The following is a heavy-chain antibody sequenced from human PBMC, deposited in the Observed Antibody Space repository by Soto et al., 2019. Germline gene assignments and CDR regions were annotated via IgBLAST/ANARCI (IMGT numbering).Heavy chain of an antibody. CDR2: IIPIFGTA. D-gene: IGHD3-22*01. CDR1: GGTFSSYA. Sequence: SVKVSCKASGGTFSSYAISWVRQAPGQGLEWMGGIIPIFGTANYAQKFQGRVTITADESTSTAYMELSSLRSEDTAVYYWARDSRGYYHYFDYWGQGTLVTVSS. J-gene: IGHJ4*02. V-gene: IGHV1-69*13. CDR3: ARDSRGYYHYFDY.